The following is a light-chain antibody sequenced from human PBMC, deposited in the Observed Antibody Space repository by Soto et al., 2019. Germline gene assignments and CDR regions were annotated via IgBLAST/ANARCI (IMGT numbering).Light chain of an antibody. CDR1: RSVTNNY. CDR2: GAS. Sequence: EIVLAQSPGTLSFFPGARATLSCRASRSVTNNYLAWHQQKPGQTPRLLIYGASSRATGIPDRFSAIVSGTDCTITLRRLEPEDGAVYDGQQHGSSPITFGQGTRLEIK. J-gene: IGKJ5*01. V-gene: IGKV3-20*01. CDR3: QQHGSSPIT.